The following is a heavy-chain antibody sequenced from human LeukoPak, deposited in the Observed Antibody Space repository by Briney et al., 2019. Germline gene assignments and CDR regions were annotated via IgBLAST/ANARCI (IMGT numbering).Heavy chain of an antibody. CDR3: ARVILYGSGSYYIDY. CDR1: GFTFSSYW. D-gene: IGHD3-10*01. CDR2: IKQDGSEK. Sequence: GGSLRLSCAASGFTFSSYWMSWVRQAPGKGLEWVANIKQDGSEKYYVDSVKGRFTISRDNAKNSLYLQMNSLGAEDTAVYYCARVILYGSGSYYIDYWGQGTLVTVSS. J-gene: IGHJ4*02. V-gene: IGHV3-7*03.